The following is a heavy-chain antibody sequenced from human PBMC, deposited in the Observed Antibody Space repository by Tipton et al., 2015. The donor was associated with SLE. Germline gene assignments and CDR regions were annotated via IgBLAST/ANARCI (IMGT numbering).Heavy chain of an antibody. V-gene: IGHV4-61*01. CDR1: NFDVSASYY. Sequence: TLSLTCSVSNFDVSASYYWSWIRQPPGKGLEWIGYIYYSGTTNYNSSLKSRVTISVDTSKNQFSLKLNSVTAADTAVYYCARGGPSSKWLDPWGRGTQVTVSS. CDR3: ARGGPSSKWLDP. J-gene: IGHJ5*02. D-gene: IGHD6-6*01. CDR2: IYYSGTT.